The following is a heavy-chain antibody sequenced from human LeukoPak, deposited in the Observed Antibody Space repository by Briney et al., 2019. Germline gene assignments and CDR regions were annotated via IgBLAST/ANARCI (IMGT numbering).Heavy chain of an antibody. Sequence: SETLSLTCTVSGGSISSGDYYWSWIRQPPGKGLEWIGYIYYSGSTYYNPSLKSRVTISVDTSKNQFSLKLSSVTAADTAVYYCARGGNYYDSSGPWGQGTLVTVFS. V-gene: IGHV4-30-4*01. J-gene: IGHJ5*02. CDR3: ARGGNYYDSSGP. CDR2: IYYSGST. CDR1: GGSISSGDYY. D-gene: IGHD3-22*01.